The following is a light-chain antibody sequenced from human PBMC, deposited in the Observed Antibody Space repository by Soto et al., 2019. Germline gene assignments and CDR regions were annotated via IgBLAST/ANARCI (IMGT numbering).Light chain of an antibody. CDR1: SSEVGGYNY. CDR3: SSYTTSNTRQIV. J-gene: IGLJ1*01. V-gene: IGLV2-14*01. CDR2: DVS. Sequence: QSVLTQPASVSGSPGQSITISCTGTSSEVGGYNYVSWYQQHPGKAHKFMIYDVSNRPSGVSNRFSGSKSGNTASLTISVLQSEDEADYYCSSYTTSNTRQIVFGTGTKVTVL.